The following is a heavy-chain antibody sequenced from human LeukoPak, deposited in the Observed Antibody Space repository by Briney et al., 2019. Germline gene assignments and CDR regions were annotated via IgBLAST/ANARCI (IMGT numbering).Heavy chain of an antibody. D-gene: IGHD6-19*01. Sequence: ASVKVSCKVSGYTLTELSMHWVRQAPGKGLEWMGGFDPEDGETIYAQKFQGRVTMTEDTSTDTAYMELSSLRSEDTAVYYCATEIAVAGIRGFDYWGQGTLVTVSS. CDR1: GYTLTELS. CDR3: ATEIAVAGIRGFDY. J-gene: IGHJ4*02. CDR2: FDPEDGET. V-gene: IGHV1-24*01.